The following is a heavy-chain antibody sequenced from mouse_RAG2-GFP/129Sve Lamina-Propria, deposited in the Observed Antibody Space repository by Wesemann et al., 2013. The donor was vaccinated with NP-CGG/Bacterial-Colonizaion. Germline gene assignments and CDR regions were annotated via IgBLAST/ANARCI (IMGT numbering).Heavy chain of an antibody. J-gene: IGHJ1*03. CDR3: ARARLRRDYWYFDV. Sequence: EMVLEWVAYISSGSSTIYYADTVKGRFTISRDNAKNTLFLQMTSLRSEDTAMYYCARARLRRDYWYFDVWGTGTTVTVSS. D-gene: IGHD2-4*01. V-gene: IGHV5-17*01. CDR2: ISSGSSTI.